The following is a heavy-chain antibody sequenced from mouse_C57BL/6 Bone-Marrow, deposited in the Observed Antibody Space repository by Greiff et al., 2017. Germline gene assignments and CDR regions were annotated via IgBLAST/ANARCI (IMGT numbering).Heavy chain of an antibody. CDR2: ISGGGGNT. CDR1: GFTFSSYT. Sequence: EVKLMESGGGLVKPGGSLKLSCAASGFTFSSYTMSGVRQTPEKRLQWVAAISGGGGNTYYPDSVKGRFTISRDNDKNLLYLPIRSLRSADTALYYCSSQLPTVLATKYFDVWGTGTTVTVSS. CDR3: SSQLPTVLATKYFDV. D-gene: IGHD1-1*01. J-gene: IGHJ1*03. V-gene: IGHV5-9*01.